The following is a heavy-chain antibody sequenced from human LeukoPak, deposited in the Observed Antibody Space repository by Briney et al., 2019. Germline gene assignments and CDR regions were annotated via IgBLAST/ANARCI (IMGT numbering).Heavy chain of an antibody. J-gene: IGHJ5*02. Sequence: SETLSLTCTVSGGSITSDIFYWNWIRQHPGKGLEWIGSIHNSRGTSYKPSLESRLTISVDTSENQFFLKMSYVTAADTAMYYCGKVGGNSNSWGQGTLVTVSS. CDR1: GGSITSDIFY. V-gene: IGHV4-31*03. CDR2: IHNSRGT. D-gene: IGHD4-23*01. CDR3: GKVGGNSNS.